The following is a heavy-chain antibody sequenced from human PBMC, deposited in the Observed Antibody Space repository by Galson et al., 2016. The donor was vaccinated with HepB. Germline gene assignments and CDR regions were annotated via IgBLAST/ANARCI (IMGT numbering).Heavy chain of an antibody. CDR2: VIPSFGTP. V-gene: IGHV1-69*13. Sequence: SVKVSCKASGGTFTNYGFSWVRQAPGQGLQWIGGVIPSFGTPTYAQNFQGRVTITADESTSTAYMELTSLRSEDTAVYFCARGDQSRHIAAPGLRIFDYWGAGTMVTVSS. CDR3: ARGDQSRHIAAPGLRIFDY. J-gene: IGHJ4*02. CDR1: GGTFTNYG. D-gene: IGHD6-13*01.